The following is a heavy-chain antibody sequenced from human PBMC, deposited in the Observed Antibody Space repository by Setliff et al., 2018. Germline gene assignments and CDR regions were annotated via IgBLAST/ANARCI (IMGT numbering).Heavy chain of an antibody. CDR3: ARGIYYFDIMGDP. J-gene: IGHJ5*02. CDR1: GATFSSYG. Sequence: GASVKVSCKASGATFSSYGISWVRQAPGQGLEWMGWIRPHNGNTAYAQKFQDRVILTTDTSTTTVYMELRSLRSDDTAVYYCARGIYYFDIMGDPWGQGALVTVSS. CDR2: IRPHNGNT. V-gene: IGHV1-18*01. D-gene: IGHD3-22*01.